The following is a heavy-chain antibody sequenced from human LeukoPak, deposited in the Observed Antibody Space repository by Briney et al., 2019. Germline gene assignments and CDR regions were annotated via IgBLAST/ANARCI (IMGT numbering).Heavy chain of an antibody. J-gene: IGHJ4*02. Sequence: SETLSLTCTVSGSSFTSNNYYWGWIRQPPGKGLEWIGSIYYSGSTYYNPSLKSRVTISIDTSKNQFSLKLSSVTAADTAVYYCARDPGGTWIQLWFQPYYFDYWGQGTLVTVSS. D-gene: IGHD5-18*01. CDR3: ARDPGGTWIQLWFQPYYFDY. CDR1: GSSFTSNNYY. CDR2: IYYSGST. V-gene: IGHV4-39*07.